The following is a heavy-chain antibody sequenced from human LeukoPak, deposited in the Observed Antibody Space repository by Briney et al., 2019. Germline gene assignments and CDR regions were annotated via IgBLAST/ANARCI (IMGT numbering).Heavy chain of an antibody. J-gene: IGHJ5*02. Sequence: PSETLSLTCTVSGGSISSGSYYWYWIRQPAGKGLEWIGHIYTSGSTYYNPSLKSRVTISVDTSKNQFSLKLSSVTAADTAVYYCARITRGPWGQGTLVTVSS. CDR2: IYTSGST. CDR3: ARITRGP. D-gene: IGHD1-14*01. CDR1: GGSISSGSYY. V-gene: IGHV4-61*09.